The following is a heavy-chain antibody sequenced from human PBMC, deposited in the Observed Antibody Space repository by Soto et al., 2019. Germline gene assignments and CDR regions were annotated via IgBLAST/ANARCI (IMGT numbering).Heavy chain of an antibody. D-gene: IGHD2-15*01. CDR2: ISGSGGSA. J-gene: IGHJ4*02. Sequence: GGSLRLSCTVSGFTFSGYVMSWVRQAPGKGLEWVSAISGSGGSAYYADSVKGRFTISRDNSKNTLYLQMNSLRAEDTAVYYCAKGKAIAGTDYWGQGTLVTVSS. CDR1: GFTFSGYV. V-gene: IGHV3-23*01. CDR3: AKGKAIAGTDY.